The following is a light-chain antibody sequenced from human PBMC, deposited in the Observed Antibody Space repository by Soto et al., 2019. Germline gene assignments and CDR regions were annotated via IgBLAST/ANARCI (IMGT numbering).Light chain of an antibody. J-gene: IGKJ3*01. CDR3: QQYYTTPFT. CDR1: QSVLYTSNNKNY. Sequence: DIVMTQSPDSLAVSLGERATINCESSQSVLYTSNNKNYLAWYQQKPGQPPKLLIYWASTRESGVPDRFSGGGSGTDFTLTISYLQAEDVAIYYCQQYYTTPFTLGPGTKVDIK. CDR2: WAS. V-gene: IGKV4-1*01.